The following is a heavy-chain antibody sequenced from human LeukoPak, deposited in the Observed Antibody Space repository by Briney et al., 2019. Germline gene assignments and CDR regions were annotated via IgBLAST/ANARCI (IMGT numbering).Heavy chain of an antibody. V-gene: IGHV1-8*02. CDR2: MNPNSGNT. J-gene: IGHJ4*02. CDR3: ARGGPSGGTATITDFGY. CDR1: GYTFTSYY. D-gene: IGHD5-12*01. Sequence: GASVKVSCKASGYTFTSYYMHWVRQAPGQGLERMGWMNPNSGNTGYAQKFQGRVTMTRNTSISTAYMELSSLRSEDTAVYYCARGGPSGGTATITDFGYWGQGTLVTVSS.